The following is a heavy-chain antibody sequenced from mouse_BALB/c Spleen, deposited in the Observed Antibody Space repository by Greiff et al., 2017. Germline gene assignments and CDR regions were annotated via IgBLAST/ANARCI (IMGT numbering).Heavy chain of an antibody. CDR3: ARDRGTY. CDR1: GFTFSSYA. CDR2: ISSGGSYT. Sequence: EVQGVESGGGLVKPGGSLKLSCAASGFTFSSYAMSWVRQSPEKRLEWVAEISSGGSYTYYPDTVTGRFTISRDNAKNTLYLEMSSLRSEDTAMYYCARDRGTYWGQGTLVTVSA. J-gene: IGHJ3*01. V-gene: IGHV5-9-4*01. D-gene: IGHD3-3*01.